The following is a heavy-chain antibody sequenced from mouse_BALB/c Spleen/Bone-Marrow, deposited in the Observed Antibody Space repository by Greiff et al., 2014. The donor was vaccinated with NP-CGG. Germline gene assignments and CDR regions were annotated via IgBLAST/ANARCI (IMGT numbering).Heavy chain of an antibody. CDR3: SSPYGNYGAWFAY. V-gene: IGHV1S29*02. D-gene: IGHD2-1*01. CDR2: IYPYNGGT. CDR1: GYTFTDHN. Sequence: VQLQQPGPELVKPGASVKISCKASGYTFTDHNMHWVKQSHGKSLEWIGYIYPYNGGTAYNQKFKSKATLTVDNSSSTAYMELRSLTSEDSAVYYCSSPYGNYGAWFAYWGQGTPVTVPA. J-gene: IGHJ3*01.